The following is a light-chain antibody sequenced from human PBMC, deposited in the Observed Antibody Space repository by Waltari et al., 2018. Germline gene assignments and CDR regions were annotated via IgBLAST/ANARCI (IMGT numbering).Light chain of an antibody. CDR2: GAS. CDR1: QSIRSN. V-gene: IGKV3-15*01. CDR3: QQYDNWLGT. Sequence: EIVMTQSPATLSVFPGERATLSCRASQSIRSNLAWYQLKPGQAPRLLIYGASTRATGIPARFSGSGSRTEFTLTISSLQSEYFAVYFCQQYDNWLGTFGQGTKVEIK. J-gene: IGKJ1*01.